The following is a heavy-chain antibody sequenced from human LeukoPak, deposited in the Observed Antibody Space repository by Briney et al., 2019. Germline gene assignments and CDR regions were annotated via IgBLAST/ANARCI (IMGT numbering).Heavy chain of an antibody. J-gene: IGHJ5*02. Sequence: ASVTVSCKASGYTFSGYYMHWVRQPPGQGLEWMGWIDPNSGGTNYAQKFQGRVTITRDTSISTAYMELRRLRSNDTAVYYCARNVGTNWFDPWGQGSLVTVSA. CDR2: IDPNSGGT. D-gene: IGHD7-27*01. CDR1: GYTFSGYY. CDR3: ARNVGTNWFDP. V-gene: IGHV1-2*02.